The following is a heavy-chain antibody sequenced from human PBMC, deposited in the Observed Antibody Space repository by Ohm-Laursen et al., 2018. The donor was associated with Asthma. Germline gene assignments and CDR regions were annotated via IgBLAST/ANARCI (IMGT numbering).Heavy chain of an antibody. CDR2: ISANNGYT. V-gene: IGHV1-18*01. CDR1: GYKFTTYG. J-gene: IGHJ5*02. D-gene: IGHD5-24*01. CDR3: ARGGGSDGFIS. Sequence: SVKVSCKTSGYKFTTYGIHWVRQAPGQGLEWMGWISANNGYTDFAQRLRGRVFLTTDISSSTAYMELRSLTSDDTAIYYCARGGGSDGFISWGQGTLVTVSS.